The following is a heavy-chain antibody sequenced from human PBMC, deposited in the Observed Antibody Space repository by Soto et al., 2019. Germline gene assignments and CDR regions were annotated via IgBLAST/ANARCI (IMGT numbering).Heavy chain of an antibody. Sequence: SETLSLTCTVSGDSISSGGYYWSWIRQPPGKGLEWIGYISYSGSTYYNPSLRSRVSISIDTSRNQFSLNLFSVTAADTAVCHCARHTHCSSSTCYDFDPWGQGTLVTVSS. J-gene: IGHJ5*02. CDR3: ARHTHCSSSTCYDFDP. D-gene: IGHD2-2*01. CDR1: GDSISSGGYY. V-gene: IGHV4-30-4*01. CDR2: ISYSGST.